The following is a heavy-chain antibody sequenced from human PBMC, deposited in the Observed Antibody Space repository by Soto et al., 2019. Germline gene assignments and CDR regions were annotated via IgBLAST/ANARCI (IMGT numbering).Heavy chain of an antibody. CDR3: ARDGQGLAPYALDV. D-gene: IGHD6-19*01. Sequence: QVQLVESGGGVAKPGRSLRLSCTVSGFTFSGHAMHWVRQAPGKGLEWVTQIWYDGSNKYYAESVKGRFTISRDNSKNTLYLQMNSLRVEDTAVYYCARDGQGLAPYALDVWGQGTSVTVSS. CDR2: IWYDGSNK. V-gene: IGHV3-33*01. CDR1: GFTFSGHA. J-gene: IGHJ6*02.